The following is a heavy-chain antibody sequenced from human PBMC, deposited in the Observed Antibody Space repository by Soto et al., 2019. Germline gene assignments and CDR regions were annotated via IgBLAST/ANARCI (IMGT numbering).Heavy chain of an antibody. CDR1: GGSIINEDYY. CDR3: ARATAYCGRTSCYPFDY. Sequence: SETLSLTCTVPGGSIINEDYYWTWIRQPPGKGLEWLGRVQYSGATYYNPSLRSRLTMSMDWSRNQFSLRLTSVTAADTAMYYCARATAYCGRTSCYPFDYWGQGTLVTVSS. D-gene: IGHD2-21*01. CDR2: VQYSGAT. V-gene: IGHV4-30-4*01. J-gene: IGHJ4*02.